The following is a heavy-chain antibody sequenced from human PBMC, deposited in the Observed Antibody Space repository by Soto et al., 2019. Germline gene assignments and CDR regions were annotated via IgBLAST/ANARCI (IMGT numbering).Heavy chain of an antibody. V-gene: IGHV4-30-4*01. CDR1: GGSISSGDYY. J-gene: IGHJ5*02. CDR2: IYYSGST. Sequence: QVQLQESGPGLVKPSQTLSLTCTVSGGSISSGDYYWSWIRQPPGKGLEWIGYIYYSGSTYYNPSLKSRVTISVDTSKNPFSLKLSSVTAADTAVYYCARAAVDPGSGTWFDPWGQGTLVTVSS. D-gene: IGHD3-10*01. CDR3: ARAAVDPGSGTWFDP.